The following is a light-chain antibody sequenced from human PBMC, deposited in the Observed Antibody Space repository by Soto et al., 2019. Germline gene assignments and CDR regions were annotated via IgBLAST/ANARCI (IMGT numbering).Light chain of an antibody. CDR1: SSNIGSTS. V-gene: IGLV1-44*01. CDR2: FND. Sequence: QSVLTQPPSISGTPGQGVVISCSGGSSNIGSTSVNWYQQLPGTAPRLLIYFNDMRPSGVPDRFAGSKSGTSASLVISGLQSEDGADYYCSAWDDRLNGPVLGGGTKLTVL. CDR3: SAWDDRLNGPV. J-gene: IGLJ2*01.